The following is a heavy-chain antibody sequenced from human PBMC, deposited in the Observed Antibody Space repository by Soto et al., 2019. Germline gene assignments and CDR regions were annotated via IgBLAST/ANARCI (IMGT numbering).Heavy chain of an antibody. V-gene: IGHV3-21*01. J-gene: IGHJ4*03. Sequence: GGSLRLSCAASGFTFSSYSMNWVRQAPGKGLEWVSSISSSSSYIYYADSVKGRFTISRDNAKNSLYLQMNSLRDEDTHVYYGAREAHYGGGGSCYGFDYWRHGTLVGVSS. CDR2: ISSSSSYI. CDR3: AREAHYGGGGSCYGFDY. CDR1: GFTFSSYS. D-gene: IGHD2-15*01.